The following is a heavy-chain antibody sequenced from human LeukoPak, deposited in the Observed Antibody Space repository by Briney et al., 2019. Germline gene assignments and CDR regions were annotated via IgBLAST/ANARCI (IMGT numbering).Heavy chain of an antibody. D-gene: IGHD3-10*01. J-gene: IGHJ3*02. CDR1: GYSFTSYW. CDR2: IDPSDSYT. Sequence: GESLKISCKGSGYSFTSYWISWVRQMPGKGLEWMGRIDPSDSYTNYSPSFQGHVTISADKSISTAYLQWSSLKASDTAMDYCARDSTYYYGSGRANDAFDIWGQGTMVTVSS. V-gene: IGHV5-10-1*01. CDR3: ARDSTYYYGSGRANDAFDI.